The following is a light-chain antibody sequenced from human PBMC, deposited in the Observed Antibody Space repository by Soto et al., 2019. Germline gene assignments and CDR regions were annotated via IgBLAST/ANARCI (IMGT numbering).Light chain of an antibody. CDR3: QQRSNWPPSIT. CDR1: QSVSSY. V-gene: IGKV3-11*01. J-gene: IGKJ5*01. CDR2: DAS. Sequence: EIVLTQSPATLSLSPGERATLSCMASQSVSSYLAWYQQKPGQAPRLLIYDASNRATGIPARFSGSGSGTDFTLTIGSLEPEDFAVYYCQQRSNWPPSITFGQGTRPEIK.